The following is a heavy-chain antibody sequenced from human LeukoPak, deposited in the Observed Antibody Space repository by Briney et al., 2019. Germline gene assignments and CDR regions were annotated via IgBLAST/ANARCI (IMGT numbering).Heavy chain of an antibody. CDR3: ARNFGSTEAFDI. CDR1: GYSFTSYW. V-gene: IGHV5-10-1*01. J-gene: IGHJ3*02. Sequence: GESLKISCKGSGYSFTSYWIGWVRQMPGKGLEWMGRIDPSDSYTNYSPSFQGHVTISADKSISTAYLQWSSLKASDTAMYYCARNFGSTEAFDIWGQGTMVTVSS. CDR2: IDPSDSYT. D-gene: IGHD6-13*01.